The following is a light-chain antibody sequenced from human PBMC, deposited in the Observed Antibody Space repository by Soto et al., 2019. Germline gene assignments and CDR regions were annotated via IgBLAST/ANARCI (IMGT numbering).Light chain of an antibody. V-gene: IGKV1-9*01. Sequence: DIQLTQSPSFLSASVGDRVTVTCRASQDISSFLAWYHQTPGKAPNLLIYAASTLQSGVPSRFSGSGSGIEFTLTISSLQPEDFATYYCQQLYSYPLTFGGGTKVEIK. CDR3: QQLYSYPLT. J-gene: IGKJ4*01. CDR2: AAS. CDR1: QDISSF.